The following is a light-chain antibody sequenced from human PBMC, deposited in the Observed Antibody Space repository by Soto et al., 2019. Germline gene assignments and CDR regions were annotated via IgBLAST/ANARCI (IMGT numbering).Light chain of an antibody. Sequence: QSVLTQPASVSGSPGQSITISCTGTSSDVGGYNYVSWYQHHPGKAPKLMIHEVSDRPSVISNRFSGSKSGNTASLTISGLQAEDEANYYCSSYRSDTTYVFGTGTKVTVL. CDR2: EVS. CDR1: SSDVGGYNY. J-gene: IGLJ1*01. CDR3: SSYRSDTTYV. V-gene: IGLV2-14*01.